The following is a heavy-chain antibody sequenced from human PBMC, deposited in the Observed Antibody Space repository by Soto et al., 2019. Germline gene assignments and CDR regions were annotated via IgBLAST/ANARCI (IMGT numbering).Heavy chain of an antibody. Sequence: SETLSLTCTGSGGSISSYYWSWIRQPPGKGLEWIGYIYYSGSTNYNPSLKSRVTISVDTSKNQFSLKLSSVTAADTAVYYCARASSYYDFWSGYYTGHFGMDVWGQGTTVTVSS. D-gene: IGHD3-3*01. CDR1: GGSISSYY. V-gene: IGHV4-59*01. CDR3: ARASSYYDFWSGYYTGHFGMDV. J-gene: IGHJ6*02. CDR2: IYYSGST.